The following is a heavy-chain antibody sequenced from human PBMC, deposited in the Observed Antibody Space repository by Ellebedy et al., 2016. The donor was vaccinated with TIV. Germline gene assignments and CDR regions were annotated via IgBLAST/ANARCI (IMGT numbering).Heavy chain of an antibody. CDR1: GFTVTTNY. CDR2: IFSAADGGET. Sequence: PGGSLRLSCAASGFTVTTNYMNWVRQAPGKGLEWVSVIFSAADGGETHYADSVKGRFTISRDSSKNTLYLQMNSLRAEDTALYFCARGALYESSGADYWGQGTLVTVSS. J-gene: IGHJ4*02. V-gene: IGHV3-53*01. CDR3: ARGALYESSGADY. D-gene: IGHD3-22*01.